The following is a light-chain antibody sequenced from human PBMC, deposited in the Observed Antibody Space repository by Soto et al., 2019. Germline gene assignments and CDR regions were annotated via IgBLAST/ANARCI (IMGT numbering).Light chain of an antibody. CDR3: QQANSFPLT. J-gene: IGKJ4*01. V-gene: IGKV1-5*01. Sequence: IKLTQSPSTLSSSVGDTVTVTCRASQSVSGWLAWYQQKPGEAPKLLSYHASTLESGVPSRFRGSGSGTDFTLTISSLKPEDFATYYCQQANSFPLTFGGGTKVDIK. CDR2: HAS. CDR1: QSVSGW.